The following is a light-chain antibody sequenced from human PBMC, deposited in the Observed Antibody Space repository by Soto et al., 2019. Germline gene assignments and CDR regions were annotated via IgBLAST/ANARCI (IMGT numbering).Light chain of an antibody. CDR3: QQYHTDWT. J-gene: IGKJ5*01. V-gene: IGKV1-5*01. CDR1: QSIDNW. Sequence: DIQMTQSPSTLSASVGDRVTVTCRASQSIDNWLAWYQQKPGKAPKLLIFAASTLIRGVPSRFSGRGSGTEFTLTISSLQVDDYATFYCQQYHTDWTFGQGTRLEIK. CDR2: AAS.